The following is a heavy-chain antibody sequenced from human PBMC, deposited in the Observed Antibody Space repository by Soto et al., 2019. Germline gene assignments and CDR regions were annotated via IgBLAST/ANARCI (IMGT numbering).Heavy chain of an antibody. Sequence: HPGGSLRLSCAASGFTFSAYAMHLVRQAPGKGLDCVSVLAYDGSNKHYADSVKGRFTISRDNSRNTLYLQMSSLRDEETAVYYCARGASGGVDYWGLGTLVTVSS. V-gene: IGHV3-30-3*01. J-gene: IGHJ4*02. CDR1: GFTFSAYA. D-gene: IGHD3-10*01. CDR2: LAYDGSNK. CDR3: ARGASGGVDY.